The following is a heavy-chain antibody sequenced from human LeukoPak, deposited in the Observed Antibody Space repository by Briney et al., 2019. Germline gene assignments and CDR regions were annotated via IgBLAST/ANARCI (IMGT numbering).Heavy chain of an antibody. V-gene: IGHV4-59*11. Sequence: SETLSLTCTVSGGSNRGPYWTWIRQPPGKGLEWIGYIHYDGRTNYNPSFKSRVIISLDTSNNQFSLNLKSVTAADTAAYYCASLVNYGYLAYWGQGTLVTVSS. CDR3: ASLVNYGYLAY. J-gene: IGHJ4*02. D-gene: IGHD5-18*01. CDR2: IHYDGRT. CDR1: GGSNRGPY.